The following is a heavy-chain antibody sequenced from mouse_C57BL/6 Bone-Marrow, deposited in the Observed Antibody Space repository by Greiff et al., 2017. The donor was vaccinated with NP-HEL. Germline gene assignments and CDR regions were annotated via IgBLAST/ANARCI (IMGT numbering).Heavy chain of an antibody. D-gene: IGHD2-4*01. J-gene: IGHJ4*01. V-gene: IGHV1-26*01. Sequence: EGKRQQDGPELVKPGASVKISCKASGEKRTDDERKGGKERKGKRREGRGERKKKNGGNSYNQKFKGKATLTVDKYSSTAYMELRSLTSEDSAVYYCARATYYDYDGAMDFWGQGTSVTVSS. CDR1: GEKRTDDE. CDR2: RKKKNGGN. CDR3: ARATYYDYDGAMDF.